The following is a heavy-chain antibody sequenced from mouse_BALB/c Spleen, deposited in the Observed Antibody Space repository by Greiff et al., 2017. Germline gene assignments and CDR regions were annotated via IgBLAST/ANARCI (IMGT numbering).Heavy chain of an antibody. CDR1: GFTFSSYT. CDR3: ARNYYDYDFAY. D-gene: IGHD2-4*01. J-gene: IGHJ3*01. Sequence: DVMLVESGGGLVKPGGSLKLSCAASGFTFSSYTMSWVRQTPEKRLEWVATISSGGGNTYYPDSVKGRFTISRDNAKNNLYLQMSSLRSEDTALYYCARNYYDYDFAYWGQGTLVTVSA. CDR2: ISSGGGNT. V-gene: IGHV5-9*03.